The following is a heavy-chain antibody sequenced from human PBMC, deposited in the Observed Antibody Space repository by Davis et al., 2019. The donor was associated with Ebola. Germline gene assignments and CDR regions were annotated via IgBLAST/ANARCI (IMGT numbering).Heavy chain of an antibody. Sequence: AASVKVSCRASGYTFTSYAMHWVRQAPGQRLEWMGWINTGNGNTKYSQKFQGRVTITRDTSASTAYMELSSLRSEDTAVYYCARLQVGNFYYGMDVWGQGTTVTVSS. J-gene: IGHJ6*02. CDR2: INTGNGNT. V-gene: IGHV1-3*04. D-gene: IGHD1-26*01. CDR1: GYTFTSYA. CDR3: ARLQVGNFYYGMDV.